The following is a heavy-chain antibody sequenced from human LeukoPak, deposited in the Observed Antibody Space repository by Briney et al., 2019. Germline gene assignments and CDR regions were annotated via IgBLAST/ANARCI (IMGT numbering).Heavy chain of an antibody. CDR1: GFSLSTSGMC. V-gene: IGHV2-70*11. D-gene: IGHD6-13*01. J-gene: IGHJ6*02. CDR2: IDWDDDK. Sequence: SGPALVKPTQTLTLTCTFSGFSLSTSGMCVNWIRQPPGKALEWLARIDWDDDKYYNTSLKTRLTISKDTSKNQVVLTMTNMDPVDTATYYCVRMQRTAPGRGYYYYTMDVWGQGTTVTVSS. CDR3: VRMQRTAPGRGYYYYTMDV.